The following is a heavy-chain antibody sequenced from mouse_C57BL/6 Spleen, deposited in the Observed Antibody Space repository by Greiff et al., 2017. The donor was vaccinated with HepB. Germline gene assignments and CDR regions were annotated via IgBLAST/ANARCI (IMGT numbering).Heavy chain of an antibody. CDR2: ISYDGSN. J-gene: IGHJ2*01. CDR1: GYSITSGYY. CDR3: ARDLGSGYVIDY. Sequence: EVQLQQSGPGLVKPSQSLSLTCSVTGYSITSGYYWNWIRQFPGNKLEWMGYISYDGSNNYNPSLKNRISITRDTSKNQFFLKLNSVTTEDTATYYCARDLGSGYVIDYWGQGTTLTVSS. V-gene: IGHV3-6*01. D-gene: IGHD3-2*02.